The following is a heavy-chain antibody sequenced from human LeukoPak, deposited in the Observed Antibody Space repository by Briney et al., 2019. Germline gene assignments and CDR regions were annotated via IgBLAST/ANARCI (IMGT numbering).Heavy chain of an antibody. D-gene: IGHD3/OR15-3a*01. Sequence: GGSLRLSCAASGFTFSNAWMSWVRQAPGRGLEWVGRIKRKGDDGTIDYAAPVKGRLSVSRDDSKNTLYLQMNSLKSEDTAVYYCTAGTGRSDFDYWGQGTLVTVSS. J-gene: IGHJ4*02. CDR2: IKRKGDDGTI. CDR3: TAGTGRSDFDY. V-gene: IGHV3-15*01. CDR1: GFTFSNAW.